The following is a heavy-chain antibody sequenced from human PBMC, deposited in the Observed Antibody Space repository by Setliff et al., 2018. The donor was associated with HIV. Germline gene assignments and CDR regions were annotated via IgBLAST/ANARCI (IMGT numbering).Heavy chain of an antibody. CDR3: ARAERGYSYGKGYYFDY. Sequence: SVKVSCKASGGTFSSYAISWVRQAPGQGLEWMGGIIPIFGTANYAQKFQGRVTITTDESTSTAYMELSSLRSEDTVVYYCARAERGYSYGKGYYFDYWGQGTLVTVSS. V-gene: IGHV1-69*05. CDR1: GGTFSSYA. CDR2: IIPIFGTA. J-gene: IGHJ4*02. D-gene: IGHD5-18*01.